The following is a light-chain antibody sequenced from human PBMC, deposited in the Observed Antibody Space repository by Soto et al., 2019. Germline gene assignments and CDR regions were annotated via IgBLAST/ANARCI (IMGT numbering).Light chain of an antibody. CDR3: CSYAGSYTYV. CDR2: DVS. V-gene: IGLV2-11*01. J-gene: IGLJ1*01. CDR1: SSDVGGYNC. Sequence: QSALTQPRSVSGSPGQSVTISRTGTSSDVGGYNCVSWYQQHPGKAPKLMIYDVSKRPSGVPDRFSGSKSGNTASLTISGLQAEDEADYYCCSYAGSYTYVFGTGTKVTVL.